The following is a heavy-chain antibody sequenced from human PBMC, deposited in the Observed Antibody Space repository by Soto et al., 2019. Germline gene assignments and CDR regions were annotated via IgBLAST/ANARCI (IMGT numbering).Heavy chain of an antibody. J-gene: IGHJ3*02. CDR1: GGSISSGSYY. CDR2: IYYIGST. V-gene: IGHV4-31*03. D-gene: IGHD3-3*01. CDR3: ARSIFIGTDAFVI. Sequence: QVQLQESGPGLVKPSQTLSLTCTVSGGSISSGSYYWTWIRQHPGKGLEWIGYIYYIGSTYYKPSRFSRNSMSLDTSKNQFSLRMSSGSAAVTAFYFCARSIFIGTDAFVIWGYGTMVSVSS.